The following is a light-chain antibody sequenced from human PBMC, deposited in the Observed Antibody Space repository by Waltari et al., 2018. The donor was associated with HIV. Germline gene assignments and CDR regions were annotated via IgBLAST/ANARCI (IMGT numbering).Light chain of an antibody. CDR2: DVS. V-gene: IGLV2-14*03. Sequence: ISCTGTSSDVGGYNYVSWYQQHPGKAPKLMIYDVSNRPSGVSNRFSGSKSGNTASLTISGLQAEDEADYYCSSYTSSNTLPYVFGTGTKVTVL. CDR1: SSDVGGYNY. CDR3: SSYTSSNTLPYV. J-gene: IGLJ1*01.